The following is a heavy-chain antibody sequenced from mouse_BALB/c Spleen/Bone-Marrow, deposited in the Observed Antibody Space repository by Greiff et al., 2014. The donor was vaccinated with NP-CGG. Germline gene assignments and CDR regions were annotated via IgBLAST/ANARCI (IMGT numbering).Heavy chain of an antibody. CDR1: GFSFTSYG. V-gene: IGHV2-9*02. D-gene: IGHD1-1*01. CDR3: ARALYYYGSSYYTMDY. J-gene: IGHJ4*01. CDR2: IWAGGST. Sequence: QVQLKESGPGLVAPSQSLSIACTVSGFSFTSYGVHWVRQPPGKGLEWLGAIWAGGSTDYNSALMARLSISKDNSKIQVFLKMNRLQTDDTAMYYCARALYYYGSSYYTMDYWGQGTSVIVSS.